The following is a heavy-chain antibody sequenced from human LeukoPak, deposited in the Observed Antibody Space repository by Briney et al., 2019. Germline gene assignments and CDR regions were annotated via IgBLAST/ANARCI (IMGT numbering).Heavy chain of an antibody. J-gene: IGHJ4*02. V-gene: IGHV3-23*01. CDR2: LSGSGAST. CDR3: ANPRVGATMLRG. D-gene: IGHD1-26*01. CDR1: GFTFSSYA. Sequence: QPGGSLTPSCAASGFTFSSYAMSWVRQAPGKGLEWVSTLSGSGASTSYADSVKGRFTISRDNSKNTLYLQMNSLRAEDTAVYYCANPRVGATMLRGWGQGTLVTVSS.